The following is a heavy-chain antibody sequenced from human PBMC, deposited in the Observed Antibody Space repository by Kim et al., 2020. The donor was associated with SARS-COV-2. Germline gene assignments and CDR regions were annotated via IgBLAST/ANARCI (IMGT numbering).Heavy chain of an antibody. CDR3: ARVGPSVTMNAPAY. Sequence: ASVKVSCKASGYTFTNYGIIWVRQAPGQGLEWMGRISPYNGKTDFALNFRGRVTMTTDTSTNTIYMELRSLRSANTAVYYCARVGPSVTMNAPAYWGQGTLVTVSS. CDR1: GYTFTNYG. CDR2: ISPYNGKT. D-gene: IGHD3-22*01. V-gene: IGHV1-18*01. J-gene: IGHJ4*02.